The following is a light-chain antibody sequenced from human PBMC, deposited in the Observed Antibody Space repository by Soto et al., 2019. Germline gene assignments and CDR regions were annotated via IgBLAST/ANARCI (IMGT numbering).Light chain of an antibody. CDR2: GGS. CDR1: PSVSRDF. CDR3: HQYVFSPT. V-gene: IGKV3-20*01. Sequence: EIVLTQSPGTLSLSPGERATLSCRASPSVSRDFLVWYQHKGGQPPRLLLYGGSIRASGIPDRFSGSGSGTDFTLTIRRLEPEEVAVYYCHQYVFSPTFGQGTKVEIK. J-gene: IGKJ1*01.